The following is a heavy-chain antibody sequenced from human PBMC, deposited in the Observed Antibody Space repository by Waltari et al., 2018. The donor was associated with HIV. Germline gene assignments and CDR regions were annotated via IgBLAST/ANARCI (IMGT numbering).Heavy chain of an antibody. V-gene: IGHV3-21*04. J-gene: IGHJ2*01. Sequence: VYLVESGGGLVKPGGSLKLSCEGSGFGFRDYTMNWVRQAPGKGLEWVSSVIQKGDYVFFTDVMKCRLSFTIDNSIILMFLEITRLIPDDSATYFCTTLAYTTMVRDWYFYLWGR. CDR1: GFGFRDYT. CDR2: VIQKGDYV. D-gene: IGHD3-10*01. CDR3: TTLAYTTMVRDWYFYL.